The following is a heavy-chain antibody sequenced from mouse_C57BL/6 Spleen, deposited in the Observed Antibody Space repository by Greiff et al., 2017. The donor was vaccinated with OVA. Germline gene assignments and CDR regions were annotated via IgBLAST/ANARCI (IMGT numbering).Heavy chain of an antibody. J-gene: IGHJ4*01. CDR3: ARNEGDYDWAPYAMDY. Sequence: VKLQESGPGLVQPSQSLSITCTVSGFSLTSYGVHWVRQSPGEGLEWLGVIWSGGSTDYNAAFISRLSISKDNSKSQVFFKMNSLQADDTAIYYCARNEGDYDWAPYAMDYWGQGTSVTVSS. CDR1: GFSLTSYG. V-gene: IGHV2-2*01. D-gene: IGHD2-4*01. CDR2: IWSGGST.